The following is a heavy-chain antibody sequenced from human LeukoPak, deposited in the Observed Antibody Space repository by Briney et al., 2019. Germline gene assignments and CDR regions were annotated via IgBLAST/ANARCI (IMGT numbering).Heavy chain of an antibody. Sequence: GGSLRLSCAASGFTFDDYGMSWVRQAPGKGLEWVSVIHTGGTTHYADSVKGRFTISKDNSNNTVYLQMNSVRVEDTAVYYCARVWFGYFFQWGQGALVTVSS. CDR2: IHTGGTT. CDR1: GFTFDDYG. D-gene: IGHD3-10*01. CDR3: ARVWFGYFFQ. J-gene: IGHJ4*02. V-gene: IGHV3-53*01.